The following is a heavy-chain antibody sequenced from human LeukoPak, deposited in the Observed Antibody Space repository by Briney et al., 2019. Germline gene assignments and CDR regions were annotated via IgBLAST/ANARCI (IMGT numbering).Heavy chain of an antibody. Sequence: SETLSLTCTVSGGSINNYYWSWIRQSPGKGLEWIGYIYYSGSTNYNPSLKSRVTISLDTSKNQFSLKLSSVTAADTAVYYCARDYRGWYYFDYWGQGTLVTVSS. V-gene: IGHV4-59*01. J-gene: IGHJ4*02. CDR1: GGSINNYY. CDR2: IYYSGST. CDR3: ARDYRGWYYFDY. D-gene: IGHD6-19*01.